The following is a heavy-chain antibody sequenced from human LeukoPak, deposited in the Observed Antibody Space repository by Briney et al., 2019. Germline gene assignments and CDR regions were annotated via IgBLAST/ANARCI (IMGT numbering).Heavy chain of an antibody. CDR1: GGTFSSYA. Sequence: SVKVSCKASGGTFSSYAISWVRQAPGQGLEGMGRIIPILGIANYAQKFQGRVTITADKSTSTAYMELSSLRSEDTAVYYCAIAGADYHDSSGYYYPKYYYFDYWGQGTLVTVSS. J-gene: IGHJ4*02. CDR2: IIPILGIA. CDR3: AIAGADYHDSSGYYYPKYYYFDY. D-gene: IGHD3-22*01. V-gene: IGHV1-69*04.